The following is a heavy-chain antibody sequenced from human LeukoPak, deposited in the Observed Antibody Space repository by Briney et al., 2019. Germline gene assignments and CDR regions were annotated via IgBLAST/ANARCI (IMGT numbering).Heavy chain of an antibody. D-gene: IGHD3-9*01. Sequence: GASVKVSCKASGYTFTGYYVHWVRQAPGQELEWMGWINPNSGDTNFAQKFEGRVTMTRDTSISTAYMELSRLRSDDTAVYYCARGDNYDILTGYQTPSHLSDYWGQGTLVTVSS. V-gene: IGHV1-2*02. J-gene: IGHJ4*02. CDR3: ARGDNYDILTGYQTPSHLSDY. CDR2: INPNSGDT. CDR1: GYTFTGYY.